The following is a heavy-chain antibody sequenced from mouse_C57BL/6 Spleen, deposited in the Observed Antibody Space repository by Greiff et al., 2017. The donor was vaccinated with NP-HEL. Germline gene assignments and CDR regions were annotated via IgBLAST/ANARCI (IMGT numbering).Heavy chain of an antibody. D-gene: IGHD4-1*01. CDR2: IDPENGDT. CDR1: GFNIKDDY. CDR3: TTLTGHYAMDY. Sequence: VQLKESGAELVRPGASVKLSCTASGFNIKDDYMHWVKQRPEQGLEWIGWIDPENGDTEYASKFQGKATITADTSSNKAYLQLSSLTSEDTAVYYCTTLTGHYAMDYWGQGTSVTVSS. J-gene: IGHJ4*01. V-gene: IGHV14-4*01.